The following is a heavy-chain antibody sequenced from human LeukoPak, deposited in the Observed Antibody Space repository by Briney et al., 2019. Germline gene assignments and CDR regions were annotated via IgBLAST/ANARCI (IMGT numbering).Heavy chain of an antibody. J-gene: IGHJ5*02. V-gene: IGHV1-18*01. D-gene: IGHD2-15*01. CDR3: ARDPGIVVVVAGENWFDP. CDR1: GYTFTSYG. CDR2: ISAYNGNT. Sequence: AASVKVSCKASGYTFTSYGISWVRQAPGQGLEWMGWISAYNGNTNYAQKLQGRVTTTTDTSTSTAYMELRSLRSDDTAVYYCARDPGIVVVVAGENWFDPWGQGTLVTVSS.